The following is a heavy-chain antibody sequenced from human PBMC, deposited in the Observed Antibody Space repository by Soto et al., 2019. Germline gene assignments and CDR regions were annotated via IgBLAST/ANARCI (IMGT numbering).Heavy chain of an antibody. V-gene: IGHV3-74*01. CDR3: TRGPRSTSTGTGAF. CDR1: GFTFSMYW. J-gene: IGHJ4*02. D-gene: IGHD1-1*01. CDR2: INDDGIGT. Sequence: GGSLRLSCAASGFTFSMYWMHWVRQVPGKGPEWVSRINDDGIGTNYADSVKGRFTISRDNAKNTLYLQMNALRVEDTAVYYCTRGPRSTSTGTGAFWGQGTLVTVSS.